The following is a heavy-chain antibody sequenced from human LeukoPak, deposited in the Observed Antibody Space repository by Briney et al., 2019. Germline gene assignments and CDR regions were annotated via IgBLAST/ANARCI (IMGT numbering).Heavy chain of an antibody. Sequence: SETLSLTCTVYGGSFSLYYWSWIRQPPGKGLEWIGQINHSGSTNYNPSLKSRVTISIDTSKNQFSLRLNSVTAADTAIYYCAKSGGYGLIDYWGQGTLVTVSS. CDR3: AKSGGYGLIDY. J-gene: IGHJ4*02. CDR2: INHSGST. V-gene: IGHV4-34*01. CDR1: GGSFSLYY. D-gene: IGHD1-26*01.